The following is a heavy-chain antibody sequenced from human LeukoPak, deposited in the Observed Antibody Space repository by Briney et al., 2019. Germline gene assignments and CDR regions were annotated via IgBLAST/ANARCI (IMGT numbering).Heavy chain of an antibody. CDR3: ARHDPRDGSSWYGPYYYGMDV. J-gene: IGHJ6*02. Sequence: SETLSLTCTVSGGSINSSSYYWGWIHQPPGKGLEWIGSIYYSGSTYYNPSLKSRVTISVDTSKNQFSLKLSSVTAADTAVYYCARHDPRDGSSWYGPYYYGMDVWGQGTTVTVSS. D-gene: IGHD6-13*01. V-gene: IGHV4-39*01. CDR2: IYYSGST. CDR1: GGSINSSSYY.